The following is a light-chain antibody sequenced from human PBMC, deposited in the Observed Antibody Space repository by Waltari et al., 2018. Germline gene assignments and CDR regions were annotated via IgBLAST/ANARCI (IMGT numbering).Light chain of an antibody. CDR1: SSDIGAYNY. CDR2: DVN. CDR3: CSYTSSSPYV. V-gene: IGLV2-14*03. Sequence: QSALTQPASVSGSPGQSITISCTGASSDIGAYNYVSWYQQHPDEAPKLMIDDVNNRPSGVSNRFSGSKSGNTASLTISGLQAEDEADYYCCSYTSSSPYVFGTGTKVTVL. J-gene: IGLJ1*01.